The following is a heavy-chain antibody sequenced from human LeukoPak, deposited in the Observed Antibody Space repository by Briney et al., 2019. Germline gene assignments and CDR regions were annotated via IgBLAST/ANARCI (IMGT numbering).Heavy chain of an antibody. V-gene: IGHV4-59*01. CDR3: ARVRVLGGYSGYVDY. Sequence: SETLSLTCTVSGGSISSYYWSWIRQPPGKGLEWIGYIYYSGSTNYNPSLKSRVTISVDTSKNQFSLKLSSVTAADTAVYYCARVRVLGGYSGYVDYWGQGTLVTVSS. CDR1: GGSISSYY. D-gene: IGHD5-12*01. CDR2: IYYSGST. J-gene: IGHJ4*02.